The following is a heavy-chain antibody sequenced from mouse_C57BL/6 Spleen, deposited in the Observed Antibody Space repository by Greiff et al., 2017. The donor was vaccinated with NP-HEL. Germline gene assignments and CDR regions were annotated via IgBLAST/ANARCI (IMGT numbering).Heavy chain of an antibody. CDR2: INPGSGGT. D-gene: IGHD1-1*01. J-gene: IGHJ2*01. CDR3: ASNYGSSFDY. Sequence: QVQLQQSGAELVRPGTSVKASCKASGYAFTNYLIEWVKQRPGQGLEWIGVINPGSGGTNYNEKFKGKATLTADKSSSTAYMQLSSLTSEDSAVYFCASNYGSSFDYWGQGTTLTVSS. CDR1: GYAFTNYL. V-gene: IGHV1-54*01.